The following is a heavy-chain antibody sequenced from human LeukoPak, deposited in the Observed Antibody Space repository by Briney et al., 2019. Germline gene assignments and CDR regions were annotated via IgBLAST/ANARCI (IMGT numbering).Heavy chain of an antibody. CDR1: GGSISGWY. J-gene: IGHJ4*02. CDR2: IYGSGYT. CDR3: ARETSLAGFASGLGFNY. V-gene: IGHV4-59*01. D-gene: IGHD6-19*01. Sequence: SETLSFTCTVSGGSISGWYWSWIRQPPGKGLEWIGYIYGSGYTNYNPSLKSRVTMSIDTSKNHFSLKLTSVTAADTATYYCARETSLAGFASGLGFNYWGQGILVTVSS.